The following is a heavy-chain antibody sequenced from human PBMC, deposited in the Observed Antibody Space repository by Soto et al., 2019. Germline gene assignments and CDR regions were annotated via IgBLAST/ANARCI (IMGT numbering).Heavy chain of an antibody. Sequence: SETLSLTCAVSGDSISSGGYYWSWIRQPPGKGLEWIGYLFHNGGTYFNPSLESRVTISLDTSKNQFSLKVNSVTAADTAVYYCEGLDGYNSFDYWGQGTLVTVYS. CDR2: LFHNGGT. CDR1: GDSISSGGYY. D-gene: IGHD5-12*01. J-gene: IGHJ4*02. CDR3: EGLDGYNSFDY. V-gene: IGHV4-30-2*01.